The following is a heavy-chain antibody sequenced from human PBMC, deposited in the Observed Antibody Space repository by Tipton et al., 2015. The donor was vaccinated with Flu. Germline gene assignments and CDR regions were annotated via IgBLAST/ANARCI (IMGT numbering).Heavy chain of an antibody. CDR1: GFTVNSNY. J-gene: IGHJ5*02. CDR3: TRGQGANP. CDR2: IYSDGRA. V-gene: IGHV3-53*01. Sequence: QLVQSGGDLIRPGGSLRLSCAASGFTVNSNYMSWVRQAPGKGLEWVSVIYSDGRAYYVDSVKGRFTVSRDDSKNMLSLQMDSLRAEDTAVYYCTRGQGANPWGQGTLVTVSS.